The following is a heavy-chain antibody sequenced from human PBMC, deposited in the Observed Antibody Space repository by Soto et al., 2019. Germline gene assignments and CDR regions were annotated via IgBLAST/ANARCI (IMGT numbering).Heavy chain of an antibody. J-gene: IGHJ5*02. D-gene: IGHD3-3*01. CDR2: INHSGST. CDR3: ARHGVYYDFLSGSDPQHYWFDP. CDR1: GGSFSGYY. Sequence: KPSETLSLTCAVYGGSFSGYYWSWIRQPPGKGLEWIGEINHSGSTNYNPSLKSRVTISVDTSKNQFSLKLSSVTAADTAVYYCARHGVYYDFLSGSDPQHYWFDPWGQGTVVTVSS. V-gene: IGHV4-34*01.